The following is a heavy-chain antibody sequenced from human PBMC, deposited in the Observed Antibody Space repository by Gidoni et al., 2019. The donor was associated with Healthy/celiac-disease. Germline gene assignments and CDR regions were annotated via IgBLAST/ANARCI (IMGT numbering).Heavy chain of an antibody. Sequence: QVQLVQSGAEVKKPGASVKVSCKASGYTFTSYGISWVRQAPGQGLEWMGWISAYNGNTNYAQKLQGRVTMTADTSTSTAYMELRSLRSDDTAVYYCARDYDILTGPWYDAFDIWGQGTMVTVSS. J-gene: IGHJ3*02. CDR1: GYTFTSYG. CDR2: ISAYNGNT. D-gene: IGHD3-9*01. CDR3: ARDYDILTGPWYDAFDI. V-gene: IGHV1-18*01.